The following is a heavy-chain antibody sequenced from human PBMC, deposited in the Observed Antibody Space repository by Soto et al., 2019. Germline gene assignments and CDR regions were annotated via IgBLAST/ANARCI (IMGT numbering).Heavy chain of an antibody. CDR3: STRAYDTNGYYRFDP. Sequence: SETLSLTCAVYGGSFSGHSWTWIRQSPGKGLEWIGDINHSGRVNYSPSLKSRVSISLDTSKNQFSLTLSAVTAADTAMYYCSTRAYDTNGYYRFDPWGQGTLVTVSS. J-gene: IGHJ5*01. CDR1: GGSFSGHS. CDR2: INHSGRV. D-gene: IGHD3-22*01. V-gene: IGHV4-34*01.